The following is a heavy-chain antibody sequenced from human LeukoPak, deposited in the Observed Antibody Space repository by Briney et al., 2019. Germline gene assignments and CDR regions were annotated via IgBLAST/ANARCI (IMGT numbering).Heavy chain of an antibody. Sequence: GGSLRLSCAASGFTLSSYWMTWVRQAPGKGLEWVASINQDGSETYYVDSVKGRFTISRDNAKDSLSLHMNSLRGEDTAVYYCARAGGCTTTRCSTTPALDYWGQGTLVTVSS. CDR1: GFTLSSYW. CDR3: ARAGGCTTTRCSTTPALDY. D-gene: IGHD2-2*02. J-gene: IGHJ4*02. CDR2: INQDGSET. V-gene: IGHV3-7*03.